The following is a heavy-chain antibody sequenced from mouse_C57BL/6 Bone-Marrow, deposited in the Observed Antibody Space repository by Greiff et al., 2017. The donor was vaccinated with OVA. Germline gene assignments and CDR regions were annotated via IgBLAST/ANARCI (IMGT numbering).Heavy chain of an antibody. V-gene: IGHV14-4*01. Sequence: VQLKESGAELVRPGASVKLSCTASGFNIKDDYMHWVKQRPEQGLEWIGWIDPENGDTKYASKFQGQATITADTSSNTAYLQLSSLTSEDTAVYYGTAYGSSDTCAMEYWGQGTSVTVSS. CDR3: TAYGSSDTCAMEY. J-gene: IGHJ4*01. CDR1: GFNIKDDY. D-gene: IGHD1-1*01. CDR2: IDPENGDT.